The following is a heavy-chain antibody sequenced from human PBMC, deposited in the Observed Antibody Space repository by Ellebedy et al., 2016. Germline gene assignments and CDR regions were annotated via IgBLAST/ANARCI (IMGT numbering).Heavy chain of an antibody. CDR1: GFTVSSTY. CDR2: IYSGGST. V-gene: IGHV3-53*01. D-gene: IGHD7-27*01. J-gene: IGHJ3*02. CDR3: ARGGPGGWGSRAFDI. Sequence: GESLKISXAASGFTVSSTYMNWVRQAPGKGLEWVSVIYSGGSTNYADSVKGRFTISRDSSKNTLYLQMTSLRAEDTAVYYCARGGPGGWGSRAFDIWGQGTMLTVSS.